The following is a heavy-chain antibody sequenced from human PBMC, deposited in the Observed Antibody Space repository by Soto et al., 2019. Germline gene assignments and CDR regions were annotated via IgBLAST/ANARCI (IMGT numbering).Heavy chain of an antibody. CDR2: ISGSGATP. J-gene: IGHJ4*02. Sequence: EVQLLESGGGLLQPGGSLRLSCSASGFTFNNYAMAWVRQAPGEGLEWVSGISGSGATPYYADSVKGRFTISRDNSKNTLFLLMNSLSGEDTAVYFCAKAGYCTGVSCYFYYFDSWGQGTLVTVSS. V-gene: IGHV3-23*01. CDR1: GFTFNNYA. CDR3: AKAGYCTGVSCYFYYFDS. D-gene: IGHD2-15*01.